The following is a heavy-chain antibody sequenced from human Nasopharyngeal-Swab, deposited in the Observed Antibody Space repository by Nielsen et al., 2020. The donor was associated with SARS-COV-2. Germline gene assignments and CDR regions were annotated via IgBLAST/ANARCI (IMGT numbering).Heavy chain of an antibody. D-gene: IGHD6-13*01. Sequence: ASVKVSCKASGYTFTSYGISWVRQAPGQGLEWMGWISAYNGNTNYAQKLQGKITMTTDTSTSTAYMELRSLRSDDTAVYYCMSSSSGYSSSWYYYYYMDVWGKGTTVTVSS. CDR3: MSSSSGYSSSWYYYYYMDV. V-gene: IGHV1-18*04. CDR1: GYTFTSYG. J-gene: IGHJ6*03. CDR2: ISAYNGNT.